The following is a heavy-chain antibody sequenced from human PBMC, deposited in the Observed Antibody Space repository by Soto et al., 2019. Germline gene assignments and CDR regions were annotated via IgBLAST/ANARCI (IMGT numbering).Heavy chain of an antibody. CDR2: ISSGGTYL. CDR3: VKGGEDITSPYGMDV. J-gene: IGHJ6*02. CDR1: GFTFRTHT. V-gene: IGHV3-21*06. Sequence: LSCAGSGFTFRTHTLVWVRQAPGKGLEWVSSISSGGTYLEYAHSVKGRFAISRDDAKDSVFLQMNSLKTDDTAVYYCVKGGEDITSPYGMDVWGQGTTVTVSS. D-gene: IGHD3-16*01.